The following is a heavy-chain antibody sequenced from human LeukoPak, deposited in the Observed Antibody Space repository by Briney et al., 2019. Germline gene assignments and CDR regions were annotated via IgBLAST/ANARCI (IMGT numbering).Heavy chain of an antibody. D-gene: IGHD3-9*01. J-gene: IGHJ4*02. CDR3: ARLHYDLLTGSLSSIDY. CDR1: GYSFTSYW. CDR2: IHPGDSDT. V-gene: IGHV5-51*01. Sequence: GESLKISCKGSGYSFTSYWIGWVRQMPGKGLEWMGIIHPGDSDTRYSQSSLGQVTISADKSISTAYLQWSSLKASDSAIYYCARLHYDLLTGSLSSIDYWGQGTLVTVSS.